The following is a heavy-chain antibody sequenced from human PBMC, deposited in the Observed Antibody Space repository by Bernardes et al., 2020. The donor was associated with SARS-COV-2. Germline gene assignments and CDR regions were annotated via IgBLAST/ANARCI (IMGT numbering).Heavy chain of an antibody. CDR3: ARHVYSYDITGGMDV. D-gene: IGHD3-9*01. CDR2: RYRDGSN. Sequence: SEPLSLTCSVSGDSIRTSDYYWGWIRRPPGKGLEWIGSRYRDGSNYYDPSLKSRVTISADTSKNQFSLKLTSVTSTDTAVYFCARHVYSYDITGGMDVWGQGTTVTVSS. J-gene: IGHJ6*02. V-gene: IGHV4-39*01. CDR1: GDSIRTSDYY.